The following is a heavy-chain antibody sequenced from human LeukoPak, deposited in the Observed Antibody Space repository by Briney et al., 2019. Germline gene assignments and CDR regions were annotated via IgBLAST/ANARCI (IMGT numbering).Heavy chain of an antibody. CDR1: GYTFTDNY. Sequence: SVKVSCKASGYTFTDNYMHWVRQAPGQGLEWMGWINPYSGGTVYAQKFQGRVTMTSDTSISTAYMELSRLRYDDTAFYYCASRGIYFLDIWGQGTLVTVSS. V-gene: IGHV1-2*02. D-gene: IGHD3-10*01. CDR3: ASRGIYFLDI. CDR2: INPYSGGT. J-gene: IGHJ4*02.